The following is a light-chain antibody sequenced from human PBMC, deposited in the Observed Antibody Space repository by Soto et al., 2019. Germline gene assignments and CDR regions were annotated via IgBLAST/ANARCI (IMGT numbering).Light chain of an antibody. CDR3: QQYGSSPFT. V-gene: IGKV3-20*01. Sequence: EIVLTQSPGTLSLSPGERATLSCRASQSVSNSNLAWYQQKPGQAPRLLIYGASSRATVIPDRFSGSGSGADFTLTISRLEPEDFAAYYCQQYGSSPFTFGPGTKVDIK. CDR1: QSVSNSN. CDR2: GAS. J-gene: IGKJ3*01.